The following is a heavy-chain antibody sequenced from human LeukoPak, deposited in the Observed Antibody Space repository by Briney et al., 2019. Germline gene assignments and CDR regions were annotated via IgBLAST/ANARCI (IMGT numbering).Heavy chain of an antibody. CDR3: VRDNSIADRGWWFDP. J-gene: IGHJ5*02. CDR2: IDPSGHIT. Sequence: ASVKVSCKASGSRFTGYWMHWVRQTPGQGLEWMGIIDPSGHITNSAQKFQGRLTVTRDTPTSTVYMELSSLRSDDTAVYYCVRDNSIADRGWWFDPWGQGTLVTVSS. CDR1: GSRFTGYW. D-gene: IGHD1-14*01. V-gene: IGHV1-46*01.